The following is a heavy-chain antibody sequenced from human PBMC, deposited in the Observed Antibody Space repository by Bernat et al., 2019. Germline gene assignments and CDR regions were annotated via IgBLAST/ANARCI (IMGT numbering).Heavy chain of an antibody. CDR1: GFTFSSYG. CDR2: ISYDGSNK. V-gene: IGHV3-30*03. D-gene: IGHD4-17*01. J-gene: IGHJ4*02. CDR3: ARERAVTRNFDY. Sequence: QVQLVESGGGVVQPGRSLRLSCAASGFTFSSYGMHWVRQAPGKGLEWVAVISYDGSNKYYADSVKGRFTISRDNSKNTLYLQMNSLRAEDTAVYYCARERAVTRNFDYWGQGTLVTVSS.